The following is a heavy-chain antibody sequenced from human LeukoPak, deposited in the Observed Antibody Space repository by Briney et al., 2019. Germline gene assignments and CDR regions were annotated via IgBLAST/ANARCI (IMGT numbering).Heavy chain of an antibody. J-gene: IGHJ4*02. Sequence: ASVKVSCKASGYTFTGYYMHWVRQAPGQGLEWIGWINPNSGGTNYAQKFQGRVTMTRDTSISTAYMELSRLRSDDTAVYYCARGTTYYDILTGYSPYYFDYWGQGTLVTVSS. V-gene: IGHV1-2*02. CDR3: ARGTTYYDILTGYSPYYFDY. D-gene: IGHD3-9*01. CDR1: GYTFTGYY. CDR2: INPNSGGT.